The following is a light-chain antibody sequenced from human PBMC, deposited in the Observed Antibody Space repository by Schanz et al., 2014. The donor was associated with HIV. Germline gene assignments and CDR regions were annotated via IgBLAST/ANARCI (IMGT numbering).Light chain of an antibody. CDR1: QSVSGF. J-gene: IGKJ1*01. CDR2: GAS. V-gene: IGKV3-20*01. Sequence: EIVLTQSPATLSLSPGERATLSCRASQSVSGFLAWYQQKPGQAPRLLIYGASSRATGIPDRFSGSGSGTVFTLTISRLEPEDFAVYYCQQYGSSPQTFGQGTKVEIK. CDR3: QQYGSSPQT.